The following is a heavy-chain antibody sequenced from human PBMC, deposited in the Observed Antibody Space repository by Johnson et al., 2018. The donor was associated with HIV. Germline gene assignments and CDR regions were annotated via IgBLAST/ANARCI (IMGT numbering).Heavy chain of an antibody. CDR3: ARDRAPVDSSSSTPFDAFDI. CDR1: GITVSSNY. CDR2: IYSGGST. J-gene: IGHJ3*02. Sequence: VQLVESGGGLVRPGGSLRLSCAVSGITVSSNYMSWVRQAPGKGLEWVSVIYSGGSTNYADSVKGRFTISRDHSKNTLYLQINSLTPEDTAVDYCARDRAPVDSSSSTPFDAFDIWGQGTMVTVSS. V-gene: IGHV3-66*01. D-gene: IGHD6-6*01.